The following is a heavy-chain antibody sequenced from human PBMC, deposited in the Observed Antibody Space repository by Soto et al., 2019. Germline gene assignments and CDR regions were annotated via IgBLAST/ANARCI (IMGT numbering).Heavy chain of an antibody. J-gene: IGHJ5*02. CDR1: GGSISSSSYY. CDR2: ILYSGST. Sequence: PSETLSLTCTVSGGSISSSSYYWGWIRQPPGKGLEWIGSILYSGSTYYNPSLKSRVTISVDTSKNQFSMKLSSVTAADTAVYYCARPKTIGAAAGKGWFDPWGQGTLVTVS. D-gene: IGHD6-13*01. V-gene: IGHV4-39*01. CDR3: ARPKTIGAAAGKGWFDP.